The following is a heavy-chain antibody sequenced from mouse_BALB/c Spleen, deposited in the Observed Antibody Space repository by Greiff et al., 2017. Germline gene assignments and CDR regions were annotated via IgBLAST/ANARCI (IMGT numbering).Heavy chain of an antibody. CDR1: GFTFSSYA. J-gene: IGHJ2*01. D-gene: IGHD4-1*01. Sequence: EVKLVESGGGLVKPGGSLKLSCAASGFTFSSYAMSWVRQTPEKRLEWVASISSGGSTYYQDSVKGRFTISRDNARNILYLQMSSLRSEDTAMYYCARETGTGYFDYWGQGTTLTVSS. V-gene: IGHV5-6-5*01. CDR2: ISSGGST. CDR3: ARETGTGYFDY.